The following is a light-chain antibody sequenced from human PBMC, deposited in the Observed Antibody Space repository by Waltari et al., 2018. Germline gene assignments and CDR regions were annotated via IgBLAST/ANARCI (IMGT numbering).Light chain of an antibody. CDR3: QQSYITPYT. CDR2: SAS. V-gene: IGKV1-39*01. Sequence: DIQMTQAPSSLSASVGDRVTMTCRTSQSITGHLNWFQQQPGKAPKLLIHSASALQSGVPSRFSGRGSGTHFTLTISSLLPEDFATYFCQQSYITPYTFGQGTKLEIK. CDR1: QSITGH. J-gene: IGKJ2*01.